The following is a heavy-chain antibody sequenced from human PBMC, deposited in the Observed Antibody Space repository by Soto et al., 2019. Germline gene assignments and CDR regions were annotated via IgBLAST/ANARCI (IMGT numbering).Heavy chain of an antibody. V-gene: IGHV3-11*06. D-gene: IGHD2-21*02. CDR2: SSNSGTFS. J-gene: IGHJ4*02. CDR1: GFTFSDYY. Sequence: GGTLRLSCEGSGFTFSDYYISWIRQAPGKGLEWISYSSNSGTFSRYADSVKGRFSISRDNTKNLLYLQMNSLRAEDTAVYYCARSGDSYNRRYYWGQGSPGTVAS. CDR3: ARSGDSYNRRYY.